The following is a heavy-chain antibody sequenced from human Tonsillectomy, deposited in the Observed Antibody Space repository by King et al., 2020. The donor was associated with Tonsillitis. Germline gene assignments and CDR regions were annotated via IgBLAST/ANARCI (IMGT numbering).Heavy chain of an antibody. CDR3: ARAAYYYDSSGYFDY. D-gene: IGHD3-22*01. CDR2: IKQDGSEK. Sequence: VQLVESGGGLVQPGGSLRLSCAASGFTFSSYWMSWVRQAPGKGLEWVANIKQDGSEKNYVDSVKGRFTISRDNAKNSLYLQMNSLRAEDTAVYYCARAAYYYDSSGYFDYWGQGTLVTVSS. J-gene: IGHJ4*02. CDR1: GFTFSSYW. V-gene: IGHV3-7*03.